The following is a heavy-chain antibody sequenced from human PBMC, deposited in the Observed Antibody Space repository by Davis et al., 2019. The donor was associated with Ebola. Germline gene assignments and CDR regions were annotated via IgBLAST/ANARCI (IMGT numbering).Heavy chain of an antibody. Sequence: GESLKISCAASGFTFSSYAMSWVRQAPGKGLEWVSAISGSGGSTYYADSVKGRFTISRDNSKNTLYLQMNSLGAEDTAVYYCARDYEWLVLDYWGQGTLVTVSS. D-gene: IGHD6-19*01. CDR3: ARDYEWLVLDY. CDR1: GFTFSSYA. J-gene: IGHJ4*02. CDR2: ISGSGGST. V-gene: IGHV3-23*01.